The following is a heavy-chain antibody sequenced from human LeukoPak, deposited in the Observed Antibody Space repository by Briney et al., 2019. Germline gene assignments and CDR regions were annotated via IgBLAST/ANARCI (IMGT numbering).Heavy chain of an antibody. V-gene: IGHV1-24*01. J-gene: IGHJ4*02. CDR1: GYTLTELS. CDR2: FDPEDGET. D-gene: IGHD3-22*01. CDR3: ARDTHYYDSSGYSLFDY. Sequence: GASVKVSCKVSGYTLTELSMHWVRQAPGKGLEWMGGFDPEDGETIYAQKFQGRVTMTEDTSTDTAYMELSSLRSEDTAVYYCARDTHYYDSSGYSLFDYWGQGTLVTVSS.